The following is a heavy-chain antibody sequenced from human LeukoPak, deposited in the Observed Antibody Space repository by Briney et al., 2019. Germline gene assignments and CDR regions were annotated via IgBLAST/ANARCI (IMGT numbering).Heavy chain of an antibody. CDR3: AKDRPSYYYDSSGYVDY. Sequence: GGSLRLSCAASGFTFSSYAMSWVRQAPGKGLEWVSAISGSGGSTYYADSVKGRFTISRDNSKNTLYLQMNSLRAEDTAVYYGAKDRPSYYYDSSGYVDYWGQGTLVTVSS. CDR1: GFTFSSYA. CDR2: ISGSGGST. J-gene: IGHJ4*02. D-gene: IGHD3-22*01. V-gene: IGHV3-23*01.